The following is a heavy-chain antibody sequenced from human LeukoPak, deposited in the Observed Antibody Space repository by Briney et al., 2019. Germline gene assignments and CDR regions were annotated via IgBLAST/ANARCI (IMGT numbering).Heavy chain of an antibody. J-gene: IGHJ6*03. CDR1: GYTFTSYD. D-gene: IGHD6-19*01. CDR3: ARDLRYSSGWSASGMDV. V-gene: IGHV1-8*03. Sequence: GASVKVSCKASGYTFTSYDINWVRQATGQGLEWMGWMNPNSGNTGYAQKFQGRVTITRNTSISTAYKDLRSLRSDDTAVYYCARDLRYSSGWSASGMDVWGKGTTVTISS. CDR2: MNPNSGNT.